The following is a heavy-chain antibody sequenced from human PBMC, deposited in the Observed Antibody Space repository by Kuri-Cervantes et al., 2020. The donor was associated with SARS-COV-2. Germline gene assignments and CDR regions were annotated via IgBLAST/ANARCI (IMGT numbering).Heavy chain of an antibody. CDR3: AGGSKYNDFWRGYYTGEDFQH. D-gene: IGHD3-3*01. V-gene: IGHV1-69*05. CDR2: IIPIFGTA. Sequence: SVQVSCKASGGTSSSYAISWVRQAPGQGLEWMEGIIPIFGTANYAQKFQGRVTITRDDSTSTAYMELSSLRSEDTAVYYCAGGSKYNDFWRGYYTGEDFQHWGQGTLVTVSS. J-gene: IGHJ1*01. CDR1: GGTSSSYA.